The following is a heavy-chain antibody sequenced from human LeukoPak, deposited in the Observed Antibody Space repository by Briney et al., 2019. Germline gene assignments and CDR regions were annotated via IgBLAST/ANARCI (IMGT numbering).Heavy chain of an antibody. CDR3: AKNGGGPRGYTYGYSDY. CDR1: GFTFDDYP. D-gene: IGHD5-18*01. J-gene: IGHJ4*02. V-gene: IGHV3-9*01. Sequence: GGSLRLSCAASGFTFDDYPMHWVRQAPGKGLEWVSGISWNSGNIGYADSVKGRFTISRDSAKNSLYLQMNSLRAGDTALYYCAKNGGGPRGYTYGYSDYWGQGTLVTVSS. CDR2: ISWNSGNI.